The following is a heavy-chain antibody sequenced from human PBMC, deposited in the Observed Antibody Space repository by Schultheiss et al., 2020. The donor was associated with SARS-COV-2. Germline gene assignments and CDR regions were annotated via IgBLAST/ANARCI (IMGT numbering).Heavy chain of an antibody. D-gene: IGHD1-1*01. J-gene: IGHJ6*02. CDR1: GFTVSSNY. V-gene: IGHV3-66*01. Sequence: GESLKISCAASGFTVSSNYMSWVRQAPGKGLEWVSVIYSGGSTYYADSVKGRFTISRDNSKNTLYLQMNSLRAEDTAVYYCARVGYGFYYYYYGMDVWGQGTTVTVSS. CDR3: ARVGYGFYYYYYGMDV. CDR2: IYSGGST.